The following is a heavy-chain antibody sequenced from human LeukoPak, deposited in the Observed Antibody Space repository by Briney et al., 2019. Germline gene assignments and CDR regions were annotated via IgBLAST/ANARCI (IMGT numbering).Heavy chain of an antibody. CDR1: GGPFSGYY. V-gene: IGHV4-34*01. D-gene: IGHD6-19*01. Sequence: SETLSLTCAVYGGPFSGYYWSWIRLPPGKGLEWIGEINHSGSTNYNPSLKSRVTISVDTSKNQFSLKLSSVTAADTAVYYCARGSSGWYADAFDIWGQGTMVTVSS. CDR2: INHSGST. J-gene: IGHJ3*02. CDR3: ARGSSGWYADAFDI.